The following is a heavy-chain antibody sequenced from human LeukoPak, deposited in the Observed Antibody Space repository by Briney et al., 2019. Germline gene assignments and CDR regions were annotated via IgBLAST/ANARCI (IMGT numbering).Heavy chain of an antibody. CDR1: GYTFTGYY. CDR2: INPSGGST. V-gene: IGHV1-46*01. CDR3: ARDRVGSGYDLEELYYFDY. Sequence: GASVKVSCKASGYTFTGYYIHWVRQAPGQGLEWMGLINPSGGSTNYAQKFQGRVTMTRDTSTSTVYMELSSLRSEDTAVYYCARDRVGSGYDLEELYYFDYWGQGTLVTVSS. J-gene: IGHJ4*02. D-gene: IGHD5-12*01.